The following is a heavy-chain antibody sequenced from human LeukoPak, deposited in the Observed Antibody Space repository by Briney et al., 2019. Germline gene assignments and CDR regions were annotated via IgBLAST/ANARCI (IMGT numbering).Heavy chain of an antibody. CDR2: ISYDGSNK. Sequence: QSGGSLRLSCAASGLTFSSYGMHWVRQAPGKGLEWVAVISYDGSNKYYADSVKGRFTISRDNSKNTLYLQMNSLRAEDTAVYYCAKDRSRLTAGSFDYWGQGTLVTVSS. D-gene: IGHD5-18*01. CDR3: AKDRSRLTAGSFDY. V-gene: IGHV3-30*18. CDR1: GLTFSSYG. J-gene: IGHJ4*02.